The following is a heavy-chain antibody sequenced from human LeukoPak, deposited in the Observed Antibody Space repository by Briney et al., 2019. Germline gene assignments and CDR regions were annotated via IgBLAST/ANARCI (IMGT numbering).Heavy chain of an antibody. D-gene: IGHD3-16*02. V-gene: IGHV3-7*01. CDR3: ARVMAARSFYFDH. J-gene: IGHJ4*02. CDR1: LFTFGTYW. CDR2: INQDGSER. Sequence: PGGSLRLSCAASLFTFGTYWMSWVRQAPGKVLEWVANINQDGSERYLAASLKGRFTVSRDNAKKSLYLEMKSLRAGDTAVYYCARVMAARSFYFDHWGQGTLVTVSS.